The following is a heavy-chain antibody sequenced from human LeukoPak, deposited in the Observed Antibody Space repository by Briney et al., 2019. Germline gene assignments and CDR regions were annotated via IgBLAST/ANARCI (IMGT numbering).Heavy chain of an antibody. D-gene: IGHD2-2*02. CDR3: AKGYCSSTSCYTALGDY. CDR1: GFTFSSYG. CDR2: IRYDGSNK. J-gene: IGHJ4*02. V-gene: IGHV3-30*02. Sequence: GRSLRLSCAASGFTFSSYGMHWVRQAPGKGLEWVAFIRYDGSNKYYADSVKGRFTISRDNSKNTLYLQMNSLRAEDTAVYYCAKGYCSSTSCYTALGDYWGQGTLVTVSS.